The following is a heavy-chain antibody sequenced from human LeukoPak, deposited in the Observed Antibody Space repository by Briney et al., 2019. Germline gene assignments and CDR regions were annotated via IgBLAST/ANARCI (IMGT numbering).Heavy chain of an antibody. CDR3: VSFYEAY. CDR2: INSDGSWT. J-gene: IGHJ4*02. D-gene: IGHD2/OR15-2a*01. CDR1: GNYW. Sequence: GGSLRLSCAASGNYWMHWVRQAPGKGLVWVSHINSDGSWTSYADSVKGRFTITKDNAKNTVYLQMNNLRAEDTAVYYCVSFYEAYWGRGTLVTVSS. V-gene: IGHV3-74*01.